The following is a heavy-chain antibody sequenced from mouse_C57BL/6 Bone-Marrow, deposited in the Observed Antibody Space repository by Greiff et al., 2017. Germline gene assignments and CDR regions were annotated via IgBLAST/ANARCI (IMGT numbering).Heavy chain of an antibody. J-gene: IGHJ4*01. D-gene: IGHD2-3*01. V-gene: IGHV1-64*01. CDR2: IHPNSGST. CDR1: GYTFTSYW. CDR3: ARVRGRYDGYRYYAMGD. Sequence: QVQLQQPGAELVKPGASVKLSCKASGYTFTSYWMHWVKQRPGQGLEWIGMIHPNSGSTNYNEKFKSKATLTVDKSSSTAYMQLSRLTSEDSAVYYGARVRGRYDGYRYYAMGDQGKGTSVTASS.